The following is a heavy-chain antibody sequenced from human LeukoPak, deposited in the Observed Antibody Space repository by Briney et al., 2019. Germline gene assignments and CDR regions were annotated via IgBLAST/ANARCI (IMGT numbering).Heavy chain of an antibody. CDR1: GYTFTSHG. D-gene: IGHD3-22*01. CDR3: ARDRVPNYYDSSGYPLDY. V-gene: IGHV1-18*01. CDR2: ISAYNGNT. J-gene: IGHJ4*02. Sequence: ASVKVSCKASGYTFTSHGISWVRQAPGQGLEWMGWISAYNGNTNYAQKLQGRVTMTTDTSTSTAYMELRSLRSDDTAVYYCARDRVPNYYDSSGYPLDYWGQGTLVTVSS.